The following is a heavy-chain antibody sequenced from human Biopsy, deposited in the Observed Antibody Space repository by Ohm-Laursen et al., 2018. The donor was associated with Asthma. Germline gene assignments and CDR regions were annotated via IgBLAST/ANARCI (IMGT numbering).Heavy chain of an antibody. Sequence: GTLSLTCAVSGGSFSGHYWNWIRQPPGKGLEWIGEIIHSGNSNYNRSLKSRVTMSVDTPKNQFSLKLSSVTAADTAVYYCARGGYCSGGNCYLRRPSHPVSYFDLWGRGTLVTVSS. D-gene: IGHD2-15*01. CDR2: IIHSGNS. V-gene: IGHV4-34*01. CDR3: ARGGYCSGGNCYLRRPSHPVSYFDL. J-gene: IGHJ2*01. CDR1: GGSFSGHY.